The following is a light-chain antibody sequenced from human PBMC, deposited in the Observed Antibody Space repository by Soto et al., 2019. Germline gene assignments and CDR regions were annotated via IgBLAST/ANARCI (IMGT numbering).Light chain of an antibody. J-gene: IGKJ5*01. CDR1: QSVSSY. CDR3: QQRSGWPSIT. CDR2: DAS. V-gene: IGKV3-11*01. Sequence: EIVLTQSPATLSLSPGERATLSCRASQSVSSYLAWYQQKLGQAPRLLIYDASNRATGIPARFSGSGSGTDFTLTISSLEPEDFAVYYCQQRSGWPSITLGQGTRLEIK.